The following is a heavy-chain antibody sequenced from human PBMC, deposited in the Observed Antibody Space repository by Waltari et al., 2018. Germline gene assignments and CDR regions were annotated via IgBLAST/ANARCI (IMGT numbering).Heavy chain of an antibody. Sequence: QVQLVQSGAEVKKPGSSVKVSCKASGGTFSSYAISWVRQAPGQGLEWMGGIFPIFGTANNDQKFQGRVTITADESTSTAYMELSSLRSEDTAVYYCARAGSGGGVIRNWYFDLWGRGTLVTVSS. CDR3: ARAGSGGGVIRNWYFDL. CDR1: GGTFSSYA. J-gene: IGHJ2*01. D-gene: IGHD3-10*01. CDR2: IFPIFGTA. V-gene: IGHV1-69*12.